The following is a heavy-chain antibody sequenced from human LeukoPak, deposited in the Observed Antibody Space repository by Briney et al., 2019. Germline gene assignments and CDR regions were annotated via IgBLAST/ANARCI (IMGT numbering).Heavy chain of an antibody. CDR1: GYIFTNYV. Sequence: ASVKVSCKASGYIFTNYVLHWVRQAPGQGLEWMGWISTNTGNPTYAQGFTGRFVFSLDTSVSTAYLQISSLKAEDTAVYYCARDLASDYWGQGTLVTVSS. CDR2: ISTNTGNP. J-gene: IGHJ4*02. V-gene: IGHV7-4-1*02. CDR3: ARDLASDY.